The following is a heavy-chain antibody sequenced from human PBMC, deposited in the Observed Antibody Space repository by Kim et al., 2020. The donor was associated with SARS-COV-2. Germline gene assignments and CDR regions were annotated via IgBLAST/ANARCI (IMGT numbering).Heavy chain of an antibody. V-gene: IGHV4-34*01. J-gene: IGHJ4*02. Sequence: SGTLSLTCAVYGGSFSGYYWSWIRQPPGKGLEWIGEINHSGSTNYNPSPKSRVTISVDTSKNKFSLKLSSVTAADTAVYYCARGYCSSTSCYAAYWGQGTLVTVSS. CDR2: INHSGST. D-gene: IGHD2-2*01. CDR3: ARGYCSSTSCYAAY. CDR1: GGSFSGYY.